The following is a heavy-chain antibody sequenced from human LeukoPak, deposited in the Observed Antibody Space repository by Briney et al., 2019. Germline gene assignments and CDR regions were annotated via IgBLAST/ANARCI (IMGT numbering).Heavy chain of an antibody. D-gene: IGHD6-13*01. CDR2: INPNSGGT. CDR3: ARVLPGDSSSYLFDY. V-gene: IGHV1-2*02. J-gene: IGHJ4*02. Sequence: ASVKVSCKASGYTFTGYYMHWVRQAPGQGLEWMGWINPNSGGTNYAQKFQGRVTMTRDTSISTAYMELSRLRSDDTAVYYCARVLPGDSSSYLFDYWGQGTLVSVSS. CDR1: GYTFTGYY.